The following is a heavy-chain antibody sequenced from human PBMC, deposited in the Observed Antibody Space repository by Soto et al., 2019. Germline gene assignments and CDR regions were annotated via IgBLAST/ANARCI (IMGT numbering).Heavy chain of an antibody. CDR3: ARRTVYCSSTSCSPPYFDY. V-gene: IGHV3-30-3*01. CDR1: GFTFSSYA. J-gene: IGHJ4*02. D-gene: IGHD2-2*01. CDR2: ISYDGSNK. Sequence: GGSLRLSCAASGFTFSSYAIHWVRQAPGKGLEWVAVISYDGSNKYYADSVKGRFTISRDNSKNTLYLQMNSLRAEDTAVYYCARRTVYCSSTSCSPPYFDYWGQGTLVTVSS.